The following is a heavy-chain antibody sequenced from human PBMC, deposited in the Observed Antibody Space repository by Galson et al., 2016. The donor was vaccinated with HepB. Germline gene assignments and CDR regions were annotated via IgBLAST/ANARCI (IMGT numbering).Heavy chain of an antibody. CDR1: GFTFSDYY. J-gene: IGHJ4*03. V-gene: IGHV3-11*05. Sequence: SLRLSCAASGFTFSDYYMSWIRQAPGKGLEWVSYIDISSFYTNYADSVKCRFTISRDNAKRLMYLQMNSLRAEDTAVYYCARAYNWNVLGFDYWGQGTMVTVSS. CDR2: IDISSFYT. CDR3: ARAYNWNVLGFDY. D-gene: IGHD1-1*01.